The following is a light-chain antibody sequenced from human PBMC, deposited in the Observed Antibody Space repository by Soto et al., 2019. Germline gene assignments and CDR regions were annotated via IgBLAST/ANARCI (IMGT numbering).Light chain of an antibody. CDR1: QSVSSN. V-gene: IGKV3-15*01. Sequence: EIVMTQSPATLSVSPGERATLSCRASQSVSSNLAWYQQKPGQAPRLLIYGASTRATGIPARFSGSGSGTEFTLTISSLQSEDFAVHYCQQYNKWPPITLGQGTRLELQ. CDR2: GAS. CDR3: QQYNKWPPIT. J-gene: IGKJ5*01.